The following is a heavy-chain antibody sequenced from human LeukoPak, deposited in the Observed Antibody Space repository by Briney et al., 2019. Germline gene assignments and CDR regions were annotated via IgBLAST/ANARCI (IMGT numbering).Heavy chain of an antibody. V-gene: IGHV3-30*03. Sequence: PGGPLRLSCAASGFTFSHYAMHWVRQAPGEGLQWVAFISYSGNNYYYADSVKGRFIISRDDSKNTLYVEMNSLRLDDTAIYYCARGPPTSRSGAHFDYWGQGSLVTVSP. CDR1: GFTFSHYA. D-gene: IGHD5-12*01. CDR3: ARGPPTSRSGAHFDY. J-gene: IGHJ4*02. CDR2: ISYSGNNY.